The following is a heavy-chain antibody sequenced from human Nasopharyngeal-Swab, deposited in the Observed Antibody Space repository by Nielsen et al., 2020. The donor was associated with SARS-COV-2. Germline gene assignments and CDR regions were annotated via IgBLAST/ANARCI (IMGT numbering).Heavy chain of an antibody. V-gene: IGHV3-30*03. CDR1: GFTFSSYG. CDR2: ISYDGSNK. D-gene: IGHD1-26*01. Sequence: GASLKISCAASGFTFSSYGMHWVRQAPGKGLECVAVISYDGSNKYHADSVRGRFTISRDDSENTLYLQMNSLRPEDTAVYYCARGGMVGATTYGWFDPWGQGTLVTVSS. CDR3: ARGGMVGATTYGWFDP. J-gene: IGHJ5*02.